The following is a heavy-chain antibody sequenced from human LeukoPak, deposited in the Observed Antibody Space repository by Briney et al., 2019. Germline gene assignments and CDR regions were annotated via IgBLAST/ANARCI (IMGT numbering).Heavy chain of an antibody. CDR2: IYPGDSYT. Sequence: GESLKISFKGSGXRFTSYWIAWVSQMPGKGLEWMGIIYPGDSYTTYSPPFQGQVTISAEKSSSTAYLQWRSLKASDTAMYNCARRSGSDALDIWGQGTMVTVSA. V-gene: IGHV5-51*01. CDR1: GXRFTSYW. D-gene: IGHD3-10*01. J-gene: IGHJ3*02. CDR3: ARRSGSDALDI.